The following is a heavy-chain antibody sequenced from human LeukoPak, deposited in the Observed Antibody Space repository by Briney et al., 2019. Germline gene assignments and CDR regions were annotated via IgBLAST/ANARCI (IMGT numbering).Heavy chain of an antibody. J-gene: IGHJ4*02. CDR1: GGSISSGSYY. Sequence: PSETLSLTCTVSGGSISSGSYYWRWIRQPAGKGLEWIGRIYTSGSTNYNPSLKSRVTISVDTSKNQFSLKLSSVTAADTAVYYCASAYDSSGYYRDYWGQGTLVTVSS. CDR3: ASAYDSSGYYRDY. CDR2: IYTSGST. D-gene: IGHD3-22*01. V-gene: IGHV4-61*02.